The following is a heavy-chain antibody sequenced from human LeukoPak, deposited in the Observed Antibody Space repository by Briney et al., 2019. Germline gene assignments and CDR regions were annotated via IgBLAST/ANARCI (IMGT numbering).Heavy chain of an antibody. CDR3: ARAFGYSYGYFYYFDY. CDR1: GYTFTSYD. Sequence: ASVKVSCKASGYTFTSYDINWVRQANGQGLEWMGWMNPNSGNTGYAQKFQGRVTMTGNASISTAYTELSSLRSEDTAVYYCARAFGYSYGYFYYFDYWGQGTLVTVSS. CDR2: MNPNSGNT. J-gene: IGHJ4*02. D-gene: IGHD5-18*01. V-gene: IGHV1-8*01.